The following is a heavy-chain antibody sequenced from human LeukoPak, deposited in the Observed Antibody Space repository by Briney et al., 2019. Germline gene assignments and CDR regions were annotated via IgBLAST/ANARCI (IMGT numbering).Heavy chain of an antibody. Sequence: GGSLRLSCAASGFTFSTYAMHWVRQAPGKGLEWVAHMSYDEGTKYYADSVKGRFTISRDNSKNTLYLQMNSLRAEDTAFYYCARGGAYCRGDCPLDAFDPWGQGTMVTVSS. CDR1: GFTFSTYA. D-gene: IGHD2-21*02. J-gene: IGHJ3*01. CDR2: MSYDEGTK. V-gene: IGHV3-30-3*01. CDR3: ARGGAYCRGDCPLDAFDP.